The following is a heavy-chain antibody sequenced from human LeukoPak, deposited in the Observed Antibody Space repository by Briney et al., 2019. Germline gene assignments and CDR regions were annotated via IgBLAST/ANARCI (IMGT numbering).Heavy chain of an antibody. V-gene: IGHV3-7*03. D-gene: IGHD3/OR15-3a*01. Sequence: GGSLRLSCAASGFSFSRYWMSWVRQAPGKGLEWVANIKQDGSEKNYVESVKGRFTISRDNAKNSLYLQTNSLRAEDTAVYYCTRWTGSPGYWGQGTLVTVSS. J-gene: IGHJ4*02. CDR1: GFSFSRYW. CDR2: IKQDGSEK. CDR3: TRWTGSPGY.